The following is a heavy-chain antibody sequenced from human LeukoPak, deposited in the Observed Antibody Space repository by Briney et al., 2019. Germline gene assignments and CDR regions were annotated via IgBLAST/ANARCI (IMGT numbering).Heavy chain of an antibody. D-gene: IGHD2-15*01. CDR1: GYTFTSYG. Sequence: GASVKVSCKASGYTFTSYGISWVRQAPGQGLEWMGWVSAYNGNTNYAQKLQGRVTMTTDPSTSTAYMELRSLRSDDTAVYYCARARYCSGGSCYSGRWFDPWGQGTLVTVSS. CDR2: VSAYNGNT. CDR3: ARARYCSGGSCYSGRWFDP. J-gene: IGHJ5*02. V-gene: IGHV1-18*01.